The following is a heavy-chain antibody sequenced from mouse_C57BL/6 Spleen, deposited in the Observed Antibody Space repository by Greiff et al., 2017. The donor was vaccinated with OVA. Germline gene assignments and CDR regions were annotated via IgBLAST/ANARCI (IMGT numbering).Heavy chain of an antibody. CDR2: IDPSDSYT. D-gene: IGHD1-1*01. CDR1: GYTFTSYW. Sequence: VQLQQPGAELVMPGASVKLSRKASGYTFTSYWMHWVKQRPGQGLEWIGEIDPSDSYTNYNQKFKGKSTLTVDKSSSTAYMQLSSLTSEDSAVYYCARRYYGSSLDYWGKGTTLTVSS. CDR3: ARRYYGSSLDY. J-gene: IGHJ2*01. V-gene: IGHV1-69*01.